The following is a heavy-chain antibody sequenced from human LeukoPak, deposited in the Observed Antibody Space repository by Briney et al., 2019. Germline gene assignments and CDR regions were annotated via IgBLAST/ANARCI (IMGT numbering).Heavy chain of an antibody. Sequence: GGSLRLSCAASGFTFSSYAMHWVRQVPGKGLEWVAVILYDGRNKYYADSVKGRFTISRDSSKNTLYLQMNSLRAEDTAVYYCARPYYYDSSGPIEWGQGTLVTVSS. CDR3: ARPYYYDSSGPIE. D-gene: IGHD3-22*01. J-gene: IGHJ4*02. V-gene: IGHV3-30*04. CDR1: GFTFSSYA. CDR2: ILYDGRNK.